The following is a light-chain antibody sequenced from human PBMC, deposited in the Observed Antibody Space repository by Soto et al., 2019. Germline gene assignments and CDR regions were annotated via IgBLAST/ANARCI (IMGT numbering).Light chain of an antibody. V-gene: IGLV2-14*01. CDR1: SSDVGGYNY. CDR2: DVS. J-gene: IGLJ2*01. CDR3: SSYTSTSTVI. Sequence: QSALTQPASVYGSTGHSITISCTGTSSDVGGYNYVSWYQQHPDKAPKLMIYDVSNRPSGVSYRFSGSKSGNTASLTISGLQAEDEADYYCSSYTSTSTVIFGGGTKVTVL.